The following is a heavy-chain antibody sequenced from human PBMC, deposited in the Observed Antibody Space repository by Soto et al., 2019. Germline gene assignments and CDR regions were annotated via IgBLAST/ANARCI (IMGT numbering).Heavy chain of an antibody. V-gene: IGHV1-18*01. D-gene: IGHD3-22*01. CDR3: ARDRLTGYDSSGFYS. CDR2: INPSDGNR. J-gene: IGHJ4*02. Sequence: GASVKVSCKASGYTFTSYAMHWVRQAPGQGLEWMGWINPSDGNRNFAQKFEDRVTMTTATSTNTVFLELRSLKSDDTAIYYCARDRLTGYDSSGFYSWGQGTMVTVSS. CDR1: GYTFTSYA.